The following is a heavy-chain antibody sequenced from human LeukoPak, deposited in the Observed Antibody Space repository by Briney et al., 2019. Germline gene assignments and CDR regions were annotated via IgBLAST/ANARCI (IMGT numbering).Heavy chain of an antibody. CDR1: GGTFSSYA. CDR3: ARESGVVAATVFIYYFDY. J-gene: IGHJ4*02. Sequence: ASVKVSCEASGGTFSSYAISWVRQALGQGLDGMGGIIPIFGTANYAQKFQGRVTITTDESTSTAYMELSSLRSEDTAVYYCARESGVVAATVFIYYFDYWGQGTLVTVSS. CDR2: IIPIFGTA. D-gene: IGHD2-15*01. V-gene: IGHV1-69*05.